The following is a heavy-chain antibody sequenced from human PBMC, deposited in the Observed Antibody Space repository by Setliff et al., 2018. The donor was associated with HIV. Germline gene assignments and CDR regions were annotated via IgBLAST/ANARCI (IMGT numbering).Heavy chain of an antibody. D-gene: IGHD2-2*01. CDR2: IYYSGST. Sequence: LSLTCTVSGGSISSGGNYWSWIRQHPGKGLEWIGYIYYSGSTNYNPSLKSRVTISVNKSKNQFSLKLRSVTAADTAVYYCARVVRQVPASYYYYYYMDVWGKGTTVTVSS. V-gene: IGHV4-61*08. CDR3: ARVVRQVPASYYYYYYMDV. CDR1: GGSISSGGNY. J-gene: IGHJ6*03.